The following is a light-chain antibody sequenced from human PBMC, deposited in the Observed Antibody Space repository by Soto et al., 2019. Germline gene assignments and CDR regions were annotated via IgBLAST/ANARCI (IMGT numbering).Light chain of an antibody. J-gene: IGLJ1*01. CDR3: SSYTSSSTLGYV. V-gene: IGLV2-14*01. CDR1: SSDVGGYNY. Sequence: QSVLTQSASVSGSPGQSITISCTGTSSDVGGYNYVSWYQQHPGKAPKLMIYEVSNRPSGVSNRFSGSKSGNTASLTISGLQAEDEADYYCSSYTSSSTLGYVFGTGTKVTVL. CDR2: EVS.